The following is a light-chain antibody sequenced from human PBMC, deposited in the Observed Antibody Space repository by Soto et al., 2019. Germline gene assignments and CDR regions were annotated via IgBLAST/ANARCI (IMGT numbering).Light chain of an antibody. CDR3: QQSLATPLT. Sequence: DNQMSQAPSSLSAPIADRVTITCRAGQSISCYLNWYQHKPGKAPKVLISGASTLHDGVPSRFSGRGAGTDFTLTISSLQPEDIATYYSQQSLATPLTVGEGTKVDIK. CDR1: QSISCY. CDR2: GAS. J-gene: IGKJ4*01. V-gene: IGKV1-39*01.